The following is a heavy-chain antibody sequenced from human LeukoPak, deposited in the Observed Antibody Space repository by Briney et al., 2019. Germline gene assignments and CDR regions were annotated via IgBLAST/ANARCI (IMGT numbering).Heavy chain of an antibody. D-gene: IGHD3-9*01. V-gene: IGHV3-48*03. CDR2: ICSSGSTK. CDR3: ARGDDILTGYYSMDAGGAAY. Sequence: GGSLRLSCAASGFTFSSYEMNWVRQAPGKGLEWVSYICSSGSTKYYADSVKGRFTISRDNAKNSLYLQMISLGAEDTAVYYCARGDDILTGYYSMDAGGAAYWGQGTLVTVSS. J-gene: IGHJ4*02. CDR1: GFTFSSYE.